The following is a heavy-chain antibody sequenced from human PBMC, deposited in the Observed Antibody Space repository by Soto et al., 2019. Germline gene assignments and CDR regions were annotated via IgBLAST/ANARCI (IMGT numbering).Heavy chain of an antibody. V-gene: IGHV3-33*01. CDR2: IWYDGSRK. CDR3: XXEXXXRXSTAP. Sequence: QVQLVESGGGVVQPGRSLTVSCAASGFTFSNYGMHWVRQAPDKGLEWVAVIWYDGSRKYYADSVKGRFTISRDDSKKTLYLEMNSLRVDDTAVYYCXXEXXXRXSTAPWGQGTLVTVSS. D-gene: IGHD2-2*01. CDR1: GFTFSNYG. J-gene: IGHJ5*02.